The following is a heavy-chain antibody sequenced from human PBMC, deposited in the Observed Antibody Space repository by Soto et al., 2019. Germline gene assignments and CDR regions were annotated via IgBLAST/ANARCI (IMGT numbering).Heavy chain of an antibody. D-gene: IGHD6-6*01. CDR3: ATIAARPRIYYYYGMDV. CDR1: GGSISSGDYY. CDR2: IYYSGST. V-gene: IGHV4-30-4*01. Sequence: SETLSLTCTVSGGSISSGDYYWSWIRQPPGKGLEWIGYIYYSGSTYYNPSLKSRVTISVDTSKNQFSLKLSSVTAADTAVYYCATIAARPRIYYYYGMDVWGHGTTVTVSS. J-gene: IGHJ6*02.